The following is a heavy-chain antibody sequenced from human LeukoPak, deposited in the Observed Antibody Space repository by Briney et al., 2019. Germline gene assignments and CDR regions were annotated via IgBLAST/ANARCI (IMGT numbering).Heavy chain of an antibody. D-gene: IGHD6-19*01. CDR3: ARTPYSSGWYVY. V-gene: IGHV3-66*02. J-gene: IGHJ4*02. CDR2: IYSGGST. CDR1: GFTVSSNY. Sequence: GGSLRLSCAASGFTVSSNYMSWVRQAPGKGLEWVSVIYSGGSTYYADSVKGRFTISRDNSKNTLYLQMSSLRAEDTAVYYCARTPYSSGWYVYWGQGTLVTVSS.